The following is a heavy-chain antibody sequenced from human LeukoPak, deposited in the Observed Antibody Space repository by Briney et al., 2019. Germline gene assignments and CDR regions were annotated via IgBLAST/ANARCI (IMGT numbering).Heavy chain of an antibody. J-gene: IGHJ4*02. CDR2: ISYDGTNK. V-gene: IGHV3-30*03. CDR3: ARDHGDGYNPVDY. Sequence: GGTLRLSCAASGFTFSSYGMHWVRQAPGKGLVGVAVISYDGTNKYSADSLRGRFTISRDNSKYTLYLQMNSLRAEDTAMYYCARDHGDGYNPVDYWGQGTLVTVSS. CDR1: GFTFSSYG. D-gene: IGHD5-24*01.